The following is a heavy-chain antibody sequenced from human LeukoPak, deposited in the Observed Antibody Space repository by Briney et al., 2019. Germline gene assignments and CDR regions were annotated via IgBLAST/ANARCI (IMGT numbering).Heavy chain of an antibody. J-gene: IGHJ4*02. D-gene: IGHD3-10*01. CDR3: AKDGYGSGSYSQYFDS. V-gene: IGHV3-23*01. Sequence: GGSLRLSCAASGFTLSSYAMSWVRQAPGKGLEWVSAISGSGGSTYYADSVKGRFTISRDNSKNTLFLQMNSLRAEDTAVYFCAKDGYGSGSYSQYFDSWGQGTLVTVSS. CDR1: GFTLSSYA. CDR2: ISGSGGST.